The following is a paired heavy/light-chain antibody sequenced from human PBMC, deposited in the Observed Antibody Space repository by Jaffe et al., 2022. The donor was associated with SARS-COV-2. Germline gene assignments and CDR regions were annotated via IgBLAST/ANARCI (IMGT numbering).Light chain of an antibody. Sequence: QSALTQPRSVSGSPGQSLTISCSGTRSDVGGYNYVSWYQQYPGKAPRLIIFDVDRRPSGVPDRFSGSKSGTTASLTISGLQADDEADYFCCSYAGKYTYVFGTGTTVTVL. J-gene: IGLJ1*01. CDR1: RSDVGGYNY. CDR2: DVD. CDR3: CSYAGKYTYV. V-gene: IGLV2-11*01.
Heavy chain of an antibody. CDR1: GFTFSDYS. Sequence: EVQLVESGGGLVKPGGSLRLSCAASGFTFSDYSMNWVRQAPGKGLEWVSSINTSGDYKYYADSLKGRFTISRDNARNSLYLQVNSLRAEDTGLYYCARPYHSSSLANDYWGQGILVTVSS. V-gene: IGHV3-21*01. J-gene: IGHJ4*02. D-gene: IGHD6-6*01. CDR2: INTSGDYK. CDR3: ARPYHSSSLANDY.